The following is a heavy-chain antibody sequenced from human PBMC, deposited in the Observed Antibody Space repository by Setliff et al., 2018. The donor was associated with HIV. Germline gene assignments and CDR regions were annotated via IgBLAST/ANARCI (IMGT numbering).Heavy chain of an antibody. CDR2: VYYSGST. V-gene: IGHV4-39*07. Sequence: PSETLSLTCTVSGASTSSNTYSWVWIRQPPGKGLEWIGIVYYSGSTNSNPSLKSRVTISGDTSKNQFSLELTSVTDADTAVYDCARGTRYNGDVNPTWFDPWGQGTLVTVSS. CDR3: ARGTRYNGDVNPTWFDP. J-gene: IGHJ5*02. D-gene: IGHD1-1*01. CDR1: GASTSSNTYS.